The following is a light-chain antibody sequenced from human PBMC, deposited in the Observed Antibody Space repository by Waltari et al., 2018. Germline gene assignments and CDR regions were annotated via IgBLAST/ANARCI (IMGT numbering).Light chain of an antibody. CDR3: QNHERLPAT. J-gene: IGKJ1*01. CDR1: QSIGKY. V-gene: IGKV3-20*01. Sequence: EVVLTQSPGTLSLSPGTRATLSCRASQSIGKYLVWYQQRPGQAPRLIMYAASTRATGIPDRFSGSGYGTDFSLTISRLEPEDFAVYYCQNHERLPATFGQGTKVEIK. CDR2: AAS.